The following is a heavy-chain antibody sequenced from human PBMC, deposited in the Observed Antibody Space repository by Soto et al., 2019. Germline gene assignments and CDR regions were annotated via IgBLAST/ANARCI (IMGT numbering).Heavy chain of an antibody. CDR2: ISAYNGNT. J-gene: IGHJ5*02. V-gene: IGHV1-18*01. D-gene: IGHD6-19*01. Sequence: ASVKVYCKASGYTLTSYGISWVRQAPGQGLEWMGWISAYNGNTNYAQKLQGRVTMTTDTSTSTAYMELRSLRSDDTAVYYCARDRGSGWPNWFDPWGQGTLVTVSS. CDR3: ARDRGSGWPNWFDP. CDR1: GYTLTSYG.